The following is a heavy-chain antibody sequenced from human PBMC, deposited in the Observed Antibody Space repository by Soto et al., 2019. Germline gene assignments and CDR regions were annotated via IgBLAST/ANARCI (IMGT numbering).Heavy chain of an antibody. V-gene: IGHV4-34*01. CDR1: GGSFSGYY. CDR2: INHSGST. D-gene: IGHD6-13*01. Sequence: SETLSLTCAVYGGSFSGYYWSWIRQPPGKGLEWIGEINHSGSTNYNPSLKSRVTISVDTSKNQFSLKLSSVTAADTAVYYCARGAGIAAAGKGHWFDPWGQGTLVTVPQ. CDR3: ARGAGIAAAGKGHWFDP. J-gene: IGHJ5*02.